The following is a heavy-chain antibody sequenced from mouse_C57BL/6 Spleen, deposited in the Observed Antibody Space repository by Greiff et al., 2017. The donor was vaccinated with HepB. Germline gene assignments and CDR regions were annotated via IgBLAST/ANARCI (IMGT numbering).Heavy chain of an antibody. Sequence: EVQRVESGGGLVKPGGSLKLSCAASGFTFSSYAMSWVRQTPEKRLEWVATISDGGSYTYYPDNVKGRFTISRDNAKNNLYLQMSHLKSEDTAMYYCARAEDYYGNYDAMDYWGQGTSVTVSS. CDR2: ISDGGSYT. D-gene: IGHD2-1*01. CDR1: GFTFSSYA. CDR3: ARAEDYYGNYDAMDY. V-gene: IGHV5-4*01. J-gene: IGHJ4*01.